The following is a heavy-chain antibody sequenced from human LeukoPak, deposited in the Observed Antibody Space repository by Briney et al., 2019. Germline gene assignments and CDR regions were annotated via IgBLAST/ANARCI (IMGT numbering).Heavy chain of an antibody. CDR1: GYTFTSYG. J-gene: IGHJ4*02. CDR2: ISAYNGNT. CDR3: ARDDVGKSYGSYFDY. Sequence: GASVKVSCKASGYTFTSYGINWVRQAPGQGLEWMGCISAYNGNTNYAQKLQGRVTMTTDTSTSTAYMELRSLRSDDTAVYYCARDDVGKSYGSYFDYWGQGTLVTVSS. V-gene: IGHV1-18*01. D-gene: IGHD5-18*01.